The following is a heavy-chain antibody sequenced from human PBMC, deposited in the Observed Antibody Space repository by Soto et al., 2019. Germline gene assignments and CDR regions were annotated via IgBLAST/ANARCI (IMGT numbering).Heavy chain of an antibody. J-gene: IGHJ4*02. D-gene: IGHD6-19*01. V-gene: IGHV3-74*01. Sequence: VQLVESGGGLVQPGGSLRLSCAASGFTFSSNWMHWVRQAPGKGLVWVSRINSDRRSTSYADSVKGRFTISRDNAKNTLYLQMNSLRAEDTAVYYCARVLYSSGWFPPDYWGQGTLVTVSS. CDR1: GFTFSSNW. CDR2: INSDRRST. CDR3: ARVLYSSGWFPPDY.